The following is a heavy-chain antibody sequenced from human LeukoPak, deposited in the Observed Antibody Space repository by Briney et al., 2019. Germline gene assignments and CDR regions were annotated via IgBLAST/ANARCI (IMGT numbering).Heavy chain of an antibody. CDR3: AKDFVTVTMDAFDI. Sequence: PGRSPRLSCAASGFTFSNYGMHWVRQAPGKGLEWVALTSYDGSLKYYADSVKGRFTISRDKSKNTVFLQLSSLRPEDTAVYYCAKDFVTVTMDAFDIWGQGTMVTVSS. D-gene: IGHD4-17*01. CDR1: GFTFSNYG. CDR2: TSYDGSLK. V-gene: IGHV3-30*18. J-gene: IGHJ3*02.